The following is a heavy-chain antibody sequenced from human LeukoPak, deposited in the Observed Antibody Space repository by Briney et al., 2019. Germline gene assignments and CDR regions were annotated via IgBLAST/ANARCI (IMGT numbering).Heavy chain of an antibody. D-gene: IGHD3-3*01. Sequence: ASVKVSCKASGYTFNGYYMHWVRQAPGQGLEWMGWINLNSGGTNYAQKFQGRVNMTRETSINTAYMELSRLRSDDTAVYYCSSGVVTHPHGGSWGQGTLVTISS. J-gene: IGHJ5*02. CDR1: GYTFNGYY. CDR3: SSGVVTHPHGGS. CDR2: INLNSGGT. V-gene: IGHV1-2*02.